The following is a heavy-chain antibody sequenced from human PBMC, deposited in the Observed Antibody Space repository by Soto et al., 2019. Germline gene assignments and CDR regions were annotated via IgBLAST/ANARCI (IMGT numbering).Heavy chain of an antibody. CDR1: GFRFSRYW. CDR3: ARDTGRTKIFGPSPHWFDP. CDR2: IKRDGSET. D-gene: IGHD3-3*01. V-gene: IGHV3-7*01. Sequence: PGGPLRLSCPAPGFRFSRYWMSCVRRAPGKGLEWVASIKRDGSETNDVDSVRGRFTISRDNAENSLYLQMNSLRAEDTAMYHCARDTGRTKIFGPSPHWFDPWGQGTLVTLSS. J-gene: IGHJ5*02.